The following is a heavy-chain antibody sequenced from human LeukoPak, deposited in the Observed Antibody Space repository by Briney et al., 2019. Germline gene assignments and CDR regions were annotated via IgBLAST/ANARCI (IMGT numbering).Heavy chain of an antibody. CDR2: VSAGGGDT. CDR1: GFTFSNYA. D-gene: IGHD2-2*01. CDR3: AKDYCTGTNCYGDY. J-gene: IGHJ4*02. Sequence: PGGSLRLSRAASGFTFSNYAMTWVRQAPGKGLEWVSAVSAGGGDTYYADSVKGRFTISRDNSKSTLYLQMNSLRAEDTAVYYCAKDYCTGTNCYGDYWGQGTLVTVSS. V-gene: IGHV3-23*01.